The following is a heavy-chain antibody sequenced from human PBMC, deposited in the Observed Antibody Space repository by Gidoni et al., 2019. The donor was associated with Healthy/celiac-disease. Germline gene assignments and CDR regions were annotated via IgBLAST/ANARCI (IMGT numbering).Heavy chain of an antibody. Sequence: EVQLVESGGGLVKPGGSLRLSCAASGFTFSSYSMNWVRQAPGKGLEWVSSISSSSSYIYYADSVKGRFTISRDNAKNSLYLQMNSLRAEDTAVYYCAREAEDGYRIRPFDYWGQGTLVTVSS. V-gene: IGHV3-21*01. CDR2: ISSSSSYI. CDR3: AREAEDGYRIRPFDY. CDR1: GFTFSSYS. J-gene: IGHJ4*02. D-gene: IGHD5-12*01.